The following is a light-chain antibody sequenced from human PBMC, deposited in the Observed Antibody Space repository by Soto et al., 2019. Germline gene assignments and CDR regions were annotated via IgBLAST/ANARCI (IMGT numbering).Light chain of an antibody. CDR3: QLYGNSPPHT. V-gene: IGKV3-15*01. CDR1: QSVSSH. J-gene: IGKJ5*01. Sequence: EMVMTQSPATLSVSQGERVTLSCRASQSVSSHLARYQQKPGQAPRLLIYDTSTRATGIPARFSGSESGTDFTLTINRLEPEDFAVYYCQLYGNSPPHTFGQGTRLEI. CDR2: DTS.